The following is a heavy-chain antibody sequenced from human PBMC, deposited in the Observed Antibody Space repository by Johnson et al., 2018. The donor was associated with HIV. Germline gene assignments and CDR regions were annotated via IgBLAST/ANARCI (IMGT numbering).Heavy chain of an antibody. D-gene: IGHD2/OR15-2a*01. CDR1: GFPFSSYA. V-gene: IGHV3-23*04. CDR2: TTPSGGGT. J-gene: IGHJ3*02. CDR3: AKAFSTFHDAFDI. Sequence: VQLVESGGGVVQRGGSLRLSCAASGFPFSSYAMSWVRQAPGKGLEGVSATTPSGGGTYYADSVKGRFTISRDNSKNTLFLQMNSLSAEDTAVYFCAKAFSTFHDAFDIWGQGTMVTVSS.